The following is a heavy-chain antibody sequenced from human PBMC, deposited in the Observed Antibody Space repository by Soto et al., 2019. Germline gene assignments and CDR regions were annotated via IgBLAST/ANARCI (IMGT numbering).Heavy chain of an antibody. CDR1: GFTFSSYA. J-gene: IGHJ4*02. CDR2: ISGSGGST. D-gene: IGHD3-22*01. Sequence: GGSLRLSCAASGFTFSSYAMSWVRQAPGKGLEWVSAISGSGGSTYYADSVKGRFTISRDNSKNTLYLQMNSLRAEDTAVYYCAKDPGYYYDSSGSYFDYWGQGTLVTVS. V-gene: IGHV3-23*01. CDR3: AKDPGYYYDSSGSYFDY.